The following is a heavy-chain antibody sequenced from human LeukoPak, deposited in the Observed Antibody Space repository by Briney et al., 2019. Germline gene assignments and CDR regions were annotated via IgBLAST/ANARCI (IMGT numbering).Heavy chain of an antibody. Sequence: GGTLRLSCAASGFTFSSYGMSWVRQAPGKGLERVSAISGSGGSTYYADSVKGRFTISRDNSKNTLYLQMNSLRAEDTAVYYCAKESTTVTRPSWFDPWGQGTLVTVSS. CDR2: ISGSGGST. V-gene: IGHV3-23*01. CDR1: GFTFSSYG. CDR3: AKESTTVTRPSWFDP. D-gene: IGHD4-17*01. J-gene: IGHJ5*02.